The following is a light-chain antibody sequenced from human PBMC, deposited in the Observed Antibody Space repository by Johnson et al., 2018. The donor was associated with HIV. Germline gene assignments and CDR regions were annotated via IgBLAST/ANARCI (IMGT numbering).Light chain of an antibody. CDR1: SSNIGNNY. J-gene: IGLJ1*01. CDR2: DNN. Sequence: QPVLTQPPSVSAAPGQKVTISCSGSSSNIGNNYVSWYQQLPGTAPKLLIYDNNKRPSGIPDRFSGSKSGTSATLGITGLQTGDEADYYCGTWDSSLTLYVFGTRTKVTVL. V-gene: IGLV1-51*01. CDR3: GTWDSSLTLYV.